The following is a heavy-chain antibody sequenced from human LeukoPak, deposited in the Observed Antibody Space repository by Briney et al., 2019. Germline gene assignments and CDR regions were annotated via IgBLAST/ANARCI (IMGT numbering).Heavy chain of an antibody. Sequence: ASVKVSCKASGGTFSSYAISWVRQAPGQGLEWMGGIIPIFGTANYAQKFQGRVTITADESTSTAYMGLSSLRSEDTAVYYCARELPPDYYYYGMDVWGQGTTVTVSS. CDR3: ARELPPDYYYYGMDV. CDR1: GGTFSSYA. CDR2: IIPIFGTA. J-gene: IGHJ6*02. D-gene: IGHD1-26*01. V-gene: IGHV1-69*13.